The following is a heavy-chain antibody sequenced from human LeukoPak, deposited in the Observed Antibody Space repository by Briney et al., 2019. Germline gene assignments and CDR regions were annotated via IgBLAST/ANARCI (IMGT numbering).Heavy chain of an antibody. CDR2: IRSKAYGGTT. CDR1: GFTFGDYA. D-gene: IGHD4-17*01. J-gene: IGHJ4*02. V-gene: IGHV3-49*04. Sequence: GRSLRLSCTASGFTFGDYAMSWVRQAPGKGLEWVGFIRSKAYGGTTEYAASVKGRFTISRDDSKSIAYLQMSSLKTEDTAVYYCTRSPIYGDYVNWGQGTLVTVSS. CDR3: TRSPIYGDYVN.